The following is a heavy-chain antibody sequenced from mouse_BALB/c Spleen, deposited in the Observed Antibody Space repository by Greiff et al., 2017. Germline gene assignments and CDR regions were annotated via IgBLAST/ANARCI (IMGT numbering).Heavy chain of an antibody. CDR1: GYSITSDYA. J-gene: IGHJ3*01. Sequence: EVKLVESGPGLVKPSQSLSLTCTVTGYSITSDYAWNWIRQFPGNKLEWMGYISYSGSTSYNPSLKSRISITRDTSKNQFFLKLNSVTTEDTATYYCARRDGNYWFAYWGQGTLVTVSA. D-gene: IGHD2-1*01. V-gene: IGHV3-2*02. CDR2: ISYSGST. CDR3: ARRDGNYWFAY.